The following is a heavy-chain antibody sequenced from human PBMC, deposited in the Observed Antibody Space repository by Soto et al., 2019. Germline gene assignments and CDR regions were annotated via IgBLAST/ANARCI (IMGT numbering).Heavy chain of an antibody. Sequence: GESLKISCKCSGYSFTSYWIGWVRQMPGKGLEWMGIIYPGDSDTRYSPSFQGQVTISADKSISTAYLQWSSLKASDTAMYYCARQGCSGGSCYLDYYYGMDVWGQGTTVTVSS. CDR3: ARQGCSGGSCYLDYYYGMDV. J-gene: IGHJ6*02. CDR1: GYSFTSYW. CDR2: IYPGDSDT. D-gene: IGHD2-15*01. V-gene: IGHV5-51*01.